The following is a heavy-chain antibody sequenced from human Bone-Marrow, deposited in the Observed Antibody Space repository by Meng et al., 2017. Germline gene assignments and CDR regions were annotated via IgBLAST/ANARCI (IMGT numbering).Heavy chain of an antibody. V-gene: IGHV1-69*01. D-gene: IGHD1-26*01. J-gene: IGHJ4*02. Sequence: VQLVHSGAEVNEPGSSVKVSCKASGGTFSSYAISWVRQAPGKGLEWMGGIIPIFGTANYAQKFQGRVTITADESTSTAYMELSSLRSEDTAVYYCATARGGATPYYFDYWGQGTLVTVSS. CDR3: ATARGGATPYYFDY. CDR1: GGTFSSYA. CDR2: IIPIFGTA.